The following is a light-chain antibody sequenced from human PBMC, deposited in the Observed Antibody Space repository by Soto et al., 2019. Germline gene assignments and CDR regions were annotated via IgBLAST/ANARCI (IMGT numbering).Light chain of an antibody. CDR3: AAWDDSLNGYV. J-gene: IGLJ1*01. Sequence: QSVLTQPPSASGTPGQRVTISCSGSSSNIGSNTVNWYQQLPGTTPKLLIYSNNQRPSAVPDRFSGSKSGTSASLAISGLQSEDEADYYCAAWDDSLNGYVFGTGTKLTVL. V-gene: IGLV1-44*01. CDR1: SSNIGSNT. CDR2: SNN.